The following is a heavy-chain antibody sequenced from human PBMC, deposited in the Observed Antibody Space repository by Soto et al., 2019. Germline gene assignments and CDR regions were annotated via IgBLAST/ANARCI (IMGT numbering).Heavy chain of an antibody. V-gene: IGHV1-2*02. Sequence: QVLLVQSGAEVKKPGASVKVSCKASGYTFTGYYMHWVRQAPGQGLEWMGWINPNSGGTNYAQKFQGRLTMTRDTSISTAYMELSRLRSDDTAVYYCARPGITYSSSSRWFDPWGQGTLVTVSS. CDR2: INPNSGGT. D-gene: IGHD6-6*01. J-gene: IGHJ5*02. CDR3: ARPGITYSSSSRWFDP. CDR1: GYTFTGYY.